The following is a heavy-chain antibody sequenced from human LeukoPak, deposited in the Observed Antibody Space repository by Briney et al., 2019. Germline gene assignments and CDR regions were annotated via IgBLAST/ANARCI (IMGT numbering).Heavy chain of an antibody. CDR1: GFTFSSYA. J-gene: IGHJ3*02. D-gene: IGHD3-10*01. CDR2: ISGSGGST. Sequence: GGSLRLSCAASGFTFSSYAMSWVRQAPGKGLEWVSAISGSGGSTYYADSVKGRFTISRDNPKNTLYLQMNSLRAEDTAVYYCAKGELWFGESQDAFDIWGQGTMVTVSS. CDR3: AKGELWFGESQDAFDI. V-gene: IGHV3-23*01.